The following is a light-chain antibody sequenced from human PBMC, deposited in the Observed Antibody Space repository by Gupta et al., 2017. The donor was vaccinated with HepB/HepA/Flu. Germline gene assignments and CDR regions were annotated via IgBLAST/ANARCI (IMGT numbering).Light chain of an antibody. CDR2: DKN. CDR1: SSNLGAGYA. J-gene: IGLJ1*01. CDR3: QSYDSTLSIYV. Sequence: QSVLTQPPSVSGAPGQRVTISCPGSSSNLGAGYATHWYQQIPGTAPRLLIYDKNKRPAGVPDRFSGSKSGTSASLAISGLLAEDEGDYYCQSYDSTLSIYVFGTGTKVTVL. V-gene: IGLV1-40*01.